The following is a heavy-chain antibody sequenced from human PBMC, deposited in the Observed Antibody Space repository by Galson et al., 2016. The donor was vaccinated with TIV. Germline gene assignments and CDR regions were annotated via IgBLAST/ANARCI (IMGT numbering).Heavy chain of an antibody. CDR2: IGGRGDRT. V-gene: IGHV3-23*01. Sequence: SLRLSCAASGFTFSAYAVNWVRQAPGKGLEWVSSIGGRGDRTFYAGSVKGRFTISKDFSKNTLYLQMNTLRAEDTAIYYCAKGYRGPAAGTDYFDYWGQGTLVTVSS. D-gene: IGHD6-13*01. CDR1: GFTFSAYA. CDR3: AKGYRGPAAGTDYFDY. J-gene: IGHJ4*02.